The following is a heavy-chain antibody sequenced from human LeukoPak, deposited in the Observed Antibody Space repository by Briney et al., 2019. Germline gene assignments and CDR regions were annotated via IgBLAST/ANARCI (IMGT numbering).Heavy chain of an antibody. CDR1: GGSFSGYY. V-gene: IGHV4-34*01. Sequence: PSETLSLTCAVYGGSFSGYYWSWIRQPPGKGLEWIGEINHSGSTNYNPPLKSRVTISVDTSNNQFSLKLSSVTAADTAVYYCARGLYRRYFDYRGQGTLVTVSS. CDR2: INHSGST. CDR3: ARGLYRRYFDY. D-gene: IGHD2-2*01. J-gene: IGHJ4*02.